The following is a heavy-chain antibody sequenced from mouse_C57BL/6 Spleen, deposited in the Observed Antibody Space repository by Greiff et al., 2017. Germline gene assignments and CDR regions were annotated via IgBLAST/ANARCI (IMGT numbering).Heavy chain of an antibody. CDR1: GFNIKNTY. Sequence: VQLKQSVAELVRPGASVKLSCTASGFNIKNTYMHWVKQRPEQGLEWIGRIDPANGNTKYAPKFQGKATITADTSSNTAYLQLSSLTSEDTAIYYCARYSNYDGGWFAYWGQGTLVTVSA. D-gene: IGHD2-5*01. J-gene: IGHJ3*01. CDR2: IDPANGNT. CDR3: ARYSNYDGGWFAY. V-gene: IGHV14-3*01.